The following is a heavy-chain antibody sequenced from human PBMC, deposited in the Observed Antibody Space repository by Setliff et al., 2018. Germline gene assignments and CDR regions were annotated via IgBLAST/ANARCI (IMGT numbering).Heavy chain of an antibody. Sequence: GGSLRLSCAASGFTFSSHAMSWVRQAPGNGLEWVSSVSGSGGSTHYADSVKGRFTISRDNAKNTLYLHMNNLRAEDTAVYYCAKPQVELRWGFESWGQGTPVTVSS. V-gene: IGHV3-23*01. J-gene: IGHJ4*02. CDR3: AKPQVELRWGFES. CDR1: GFTFSSHA. D-gene: IGHD1-7*01. CDR2: VSGSGGST.